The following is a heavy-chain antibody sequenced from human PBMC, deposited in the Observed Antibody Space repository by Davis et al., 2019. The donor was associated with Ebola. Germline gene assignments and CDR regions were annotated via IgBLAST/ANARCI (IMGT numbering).Heavy chain of an antibody. J-gene: IGHJ4*02. Sequence: GESLKISCAAPGFTFSSYWMHWVRQAPGKGLVWVSRINSDGSSTSYADSVKGRFTISRDNAKNTLYLQMNSLRAEDTAVYYCARLIAVAGSAPFDYWGQGTLVTVSS. V-gene: IGHV3-74*01. CDR2: INSDGSST. CDR1: GFTFSSYW. D-gene: IGHD6-19*01. CDR3: ARLIAVAGSAPFDY.